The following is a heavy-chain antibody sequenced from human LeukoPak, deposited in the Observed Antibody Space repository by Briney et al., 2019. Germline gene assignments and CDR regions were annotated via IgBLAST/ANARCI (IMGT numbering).Heavy chain of an antibody. CDR3: AKGPYGSGTYNWFDP. D-gene: IGHD3-10*01. CDR1: GFTFSSYA. V-gene: IGHV3-23*01. CDR2: ITGSGDST. J-gene: IGHJ5*02. Sequence: GGSLRLSCAASGFTFSSYAMSWVRQAPGKGLEWVSTITGSGDSTFYADSVKGRFTISRDNSKNTLYVQVNSLRVEDTAVYYCAKGPYGSGTYNWFDPWSQGTLVTVSS.